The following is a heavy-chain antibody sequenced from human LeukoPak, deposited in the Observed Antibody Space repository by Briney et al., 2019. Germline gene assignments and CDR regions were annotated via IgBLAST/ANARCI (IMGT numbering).Heavy chain of an antibody. J-gene: IGHJ3*02. CDR1: GFTFSSYG. CDR2: ISYDGDNK. Sequence: SGGSLRLSCAASGFTFSSYGMHWVSQAPGKGLEWVAVISYDGDNKYFADSVKGRFTISRDNSKNTLYLQMNSLRAEDTAVYYCAKDRLLLARGVIDAFDIWGQGTMVTVSS. D-gene: IGHD3-10*01. V-gene: IGHV3-30*18. CDR3: AKDRLLLARGVIDAFDI.